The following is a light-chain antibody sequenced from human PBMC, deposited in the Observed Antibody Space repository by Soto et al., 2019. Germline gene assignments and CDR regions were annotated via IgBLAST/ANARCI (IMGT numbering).Light chain of an antibody. Sequence: NQRTYSHSTMAASVEGREITIFGASQSISSWLAWYQQKPGKAPKLLIYKASSLESGVPSRFCVSGSGTECTRTAVSLLPDNCATDYCQSLNSYSVGFGGGTKVDIK. CDR2: KAS. CDR1: QSISSW. V-gene: IGKV1-5*03. CDR3: QSLNSYSVG. J-gene: IGKJ4*02.